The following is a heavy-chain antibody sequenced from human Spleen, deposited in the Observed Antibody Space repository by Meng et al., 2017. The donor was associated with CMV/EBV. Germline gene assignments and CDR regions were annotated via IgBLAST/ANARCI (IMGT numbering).Heavy chain of an antibody. Sequence: QLQLQESGPGLVKPSETLSLTCPFSGDSISRTSYYWGWIRQPPGKGLEWIASMYYSGTTYYNPSLKSRVTISVDTSKNQVSLKLSSVTAADTAVYYCARDFNVDYGGRDYWGQGTLVTVSS. CDR2: MYYSGTT. J-gene: IGHJ4*02. CDR1: GDSISRTSYY. V-gene: IGHV4-39*07. D-gene: IGHD4-23*01. CDR3: ARDFNVDYGGRDY.